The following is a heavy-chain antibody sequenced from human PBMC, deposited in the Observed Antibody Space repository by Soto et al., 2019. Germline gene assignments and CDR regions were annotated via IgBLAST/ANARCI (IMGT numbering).Heavy chain of an antibody. CDR2: ISTDNGNT. CDR3: ARDVPDTSLFFYNYGMDV. V-gene: IGHV1-18*01. J-gene: IGHJ6*02. Sequence: QVHLVQSGAEVRKPGASVKVSCKASGYSFTSYGISWVRQAPGQGLEWMGWISTDNGNTNYAHNLQGRVSMTIDPSTSTADMELWSLGSDDTAVYYCARDVPDTSLFFYNYGMDVWGQGTTVTFSS. D-gene: IGHD2-21*01. CDR1: GYSFTSYG.